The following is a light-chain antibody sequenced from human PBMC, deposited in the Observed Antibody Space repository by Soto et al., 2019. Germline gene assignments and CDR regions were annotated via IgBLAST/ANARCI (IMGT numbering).Light chain of an antibody. CDR2: GAS. V-gene: IGKV3-15*01. Sequence: IGGTQSAATVPVSPGERVTRSGKASQSVSIDLAWYQQKPGQAPRLLIYGASTRATGVPPTFSGSASGTEFTLTISSLQSEDFAVYYCQQYGSSPGTFGQGTKVDI. CDR1: QSVSID. CDR3: QQYGSSPGT. J-gene: IGKJ1*01.